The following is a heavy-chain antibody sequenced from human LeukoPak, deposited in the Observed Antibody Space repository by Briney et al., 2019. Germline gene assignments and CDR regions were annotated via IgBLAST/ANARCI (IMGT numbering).Heavy chain of an antibody. V-gene: IGHV3-53*01. CDR2: IYGAGAGST. Sequence: GGSLRLSCATSGFTVNNNYMSWVRQAPGKGLDWVSVIYGAGAGSTYYIDSVKGRFTISRDNSRNTLFLQMNSLRAEDTAVYYCAKEKVVGVAAGFDYWGQGTLVTVSS. CDR3: AKEKVVGVAAGFDY. CDR1: GFTVNNNY. D-gene: IGHD2-15*01. J-gene: IGHJ4*02.